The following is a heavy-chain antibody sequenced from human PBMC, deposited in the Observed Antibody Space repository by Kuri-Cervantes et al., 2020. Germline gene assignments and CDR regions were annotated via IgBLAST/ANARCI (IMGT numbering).Heavy chain of an antibody. D-gene: IGHD3-22*01. CDR2: SNHSGST. J-gene: IGHJ6*02. V-gene: IGHV4-34*01. CDR3: ARDDSSGYYYAGYYYYGMDV. Sequence: GSLRLSCAVYGGSFSGYYWSWIRQPPGKGLEWIGESNHSGSTYYNPSLKSRVTISVDTSKNQFSLKLSSVTAADTAVYYCARDDSSGYYYAGYYYYGMDVWGQGTTVTVSS. CDR1: GGSFSGYY.